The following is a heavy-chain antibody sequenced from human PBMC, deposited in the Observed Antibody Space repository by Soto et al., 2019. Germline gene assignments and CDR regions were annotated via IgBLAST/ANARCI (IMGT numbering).Heavy chain of an antibody. D-gene: IGHD2-2*01. CDR2: ISSSSSTI. CDR3: AREYCSSTSCLNWFDP. CDR1: GFTFSNHA. V-gene: IGHV3-48*01. Sequence: GGSLRLSCAVSGFTFSNHAMTWVRRAPGKGLEWVSYISSSSSTIYYADSVKGRFTISRDNAKNSLYLQMNSLRAEDTAVYYCAREYCSSTSCLNWFDPWGQGTLVTVSS. J-gene: IGHJ5*02.